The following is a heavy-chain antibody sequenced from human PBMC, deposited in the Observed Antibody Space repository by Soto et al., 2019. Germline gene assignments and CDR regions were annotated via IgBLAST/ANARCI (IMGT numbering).Heavy chain of an antibody. D-gene: IGHD6-19*01. CDR3: ARDSHVGSGWQFTADY. J-gene: IGHJ4*02. CDR2: IWDDGSNN. V-gene: IGHV3-33*01. CDR1: GFTFSSYG. Sequence: GGSLRLSCAASGFTFSSYGMHWVRQAPGKGLEWVAVIWDDGSNNYYAESVKGRFTISRDNSKNTLYLQMNNLRAEDTAVYYCARDSHVGSGWQFTADYWGQGTLVTVSS.